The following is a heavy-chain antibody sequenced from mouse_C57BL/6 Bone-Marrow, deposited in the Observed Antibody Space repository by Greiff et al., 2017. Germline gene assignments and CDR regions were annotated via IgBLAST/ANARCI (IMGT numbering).Heavy chain of an antibody. D-gene: IGHD1-1*01. CDR2: IDPENGDT. CDR1: GFNIKDDY. CDR3: TTDGSHFDV. V-gene: IGHV14-4*01. J-gene: IGHJ1*03. Sequence: EVHLVESGAELVRPGASVKLSCTASGFNIKDDYMHWVKQRPEQGLEWIGWIDPENGDTEYASKFQGKATITADTSSNTAYLQLSSLTSEDTAVYYCTTDGSHFDVWGTGTTVTVSS.